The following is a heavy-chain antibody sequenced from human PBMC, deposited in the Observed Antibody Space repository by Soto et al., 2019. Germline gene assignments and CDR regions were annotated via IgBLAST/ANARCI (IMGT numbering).Heavy chain of an antibody. CDR2: IGTAGDT. CDR3: AGGTNAFDV. V-gene: IGHV3-13*04. D-gene: IGHD4-17*01. Sequence: DVQLVESGGGLVQPGGSLRLSCVGSGLTFSNYDMHWVRQATGKGLEWVSGIGTAGDTYYPGSVKGRFTISRENAKSSLYLQMNSLRVGDTAVYYCAGGTNAFDVWGQGTMVTVSS. CDR1: GLTFSNYD. J-gene: IGHJ3*01.